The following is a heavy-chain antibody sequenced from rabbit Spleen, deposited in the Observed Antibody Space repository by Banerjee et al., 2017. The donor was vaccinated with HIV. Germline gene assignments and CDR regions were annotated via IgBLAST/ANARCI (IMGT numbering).Heavy chain of an antibody. V-gene: IGHV1S40*01. CDR1: GFSFSGDYW. J-gene: IGHJ4*01. CDR3: ARDYSGAPNL. Sequence: QSLEESGGDLVKPGESLTLTCTTSGFSFSGDYWICWVRQAPGKGLEWIGCINTDSGTTYYASWAKGRFTISKTSSTTVTLQMTSLTAADTATHFCARDYSGAPNLWGPGTLVTVS. D-gene: IGHD4-1*01. CDR2: INTDSGTT.